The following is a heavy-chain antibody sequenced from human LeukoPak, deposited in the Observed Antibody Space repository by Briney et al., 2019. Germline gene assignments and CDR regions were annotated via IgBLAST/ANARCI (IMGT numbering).Heavy chain of an antibody. J-gene: IGHJ4*02. CDR3: ATSYTVTTLYFDY. CDR1: GYTFTGYY. D-gene: IGHD4-17*01. V-gene: IGHV1-2*04. Sequence: ASVKVSCKASGYTFTGYYMHWVRQAPGQGLEWMGWINPNSGGANYAQKFQGWVTMTRDTSISTAYMELSRLRSDDTAVYHCATSYTVTTLYFDYWGQGTLVTVSS. CDR2: INPNSGGA.